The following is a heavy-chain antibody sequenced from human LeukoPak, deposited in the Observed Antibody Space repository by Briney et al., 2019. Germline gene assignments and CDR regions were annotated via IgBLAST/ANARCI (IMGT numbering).Heavy chain of an antibody. CDR1: GFTFSSYG. V-gene: IGHV3-30*18. Sequence: GGSLRLSCAASGFTFSSYGMHWVRQAPGKGLEWVAVISYDGSNKYYADSVKGRFTISRDNSKNTLYLQMNSLRAEDTAVYYCAKGGMVRGVIKPPFDYWGQGTLVTVSS. D-gene: IGHD3-10*01. CDR2: ISYDGSNK. CDR3: AKGGMVRGVIKPPFDY. J-gene: IGHJ4*02.